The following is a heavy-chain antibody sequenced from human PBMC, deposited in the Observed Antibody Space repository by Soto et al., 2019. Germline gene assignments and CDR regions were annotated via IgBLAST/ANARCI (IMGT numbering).Heavy chain of an antibody. CDR3: ARTTLLYDFWSGPLGSSYYFDY. D-gene: IGHD3-3*01. CDR1: GGSISSYY. Sequence: PSETLSLTCTVSGGSISSYYWSWIRQPPGKGLEWIGYIYYSGSTNYNPSLKSRATISVDTSKNQFSLKLSSVTAADTAVYYCARTTLLYDFWSGPLGSSYYFDYWGQGTLVNVSS. J-gene: IGHJ4*02. V-gene: IGHV4-59*08. CDR2: IYYSGST.